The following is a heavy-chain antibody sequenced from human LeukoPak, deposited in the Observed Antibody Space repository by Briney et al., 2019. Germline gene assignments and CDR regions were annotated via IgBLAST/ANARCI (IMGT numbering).Heavy chain of an antibody. D-gene: IGHD3-3*01. Sequence: PSETLSLTCTVSGGSISSYYWSWIRQPPGKGLEWIGYIYTSGSTNYNPSLKSRVTISVDTSKNQFSLKLSSVTAADTAVYYCAGDRRFLEWGYFDPWGQGTLVTVSS. CDR3: AGDRRFLEWGYFDP. CDR2: IYTSGST. J-gene: IGHJ5*02. CDR1: GGSISSYY. V-gene: IGHV4-4*09.